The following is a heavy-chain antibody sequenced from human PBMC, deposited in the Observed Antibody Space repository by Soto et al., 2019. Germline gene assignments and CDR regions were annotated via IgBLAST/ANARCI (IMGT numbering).Heavy chain of an antibody. D-gene: IGHD3-16*01. CDR2: IYPGDSDT. V-gene: IGHV5-51*01. Sequence: GEALKISCKGSGYSFSNYWIAWERQMPGKGLEWMGIIYPGDSDTRYSPSFQGQVTISVDKSISTAYLQWSSLKASDTAIYYCARHFYDYLDYWGQGXLVTVYS. CDR3: ARHFYDYLDY. CDR1: GYSFSNYW. J-gene: IGHJ4*02.